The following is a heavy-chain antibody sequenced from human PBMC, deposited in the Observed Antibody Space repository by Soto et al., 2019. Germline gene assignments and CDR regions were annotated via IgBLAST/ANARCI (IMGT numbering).Heavy chain of an antibody. J-gene: IGHJ5*02. Sequence: GPSVKVSCKASGYTFFNYGISWVRQAPGQGLEWMGWISGYNGNTNYAQKFQARVTMTTDTSTTTAYMELRSLRSDDAAFYYCARKSSSSSWFDPWGQGTLVTVSS. CDR2: ISGYNGNT. V-gene: IGHV1-18*01. CDR1: GYTFFNYG. D-gene: IGHD6-6*01. CDR3: ARKSSSSSWFDP.